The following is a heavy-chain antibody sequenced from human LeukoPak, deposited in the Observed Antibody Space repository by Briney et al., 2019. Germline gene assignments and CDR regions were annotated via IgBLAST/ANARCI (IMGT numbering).Heavy chain of an antibody. J-gene: IGHJ5*02. Sequence: SETLSLTCTVSGGSISSGVYYWRWIRQPPGKGLEWIAYMYYSGSTYYNPSLKSRVTMSADTSKNQLSLKLSSVTAADTAVYYCARPYYYDSRIDPWGQGILVTVSS. D-gene: IGHD3-22*01. CDR1: GGSISSGVYY. V-gene: IGHV4-30-4*01. CDR2: MYYSGST. CDR3: ARPYYYDSRIDP.